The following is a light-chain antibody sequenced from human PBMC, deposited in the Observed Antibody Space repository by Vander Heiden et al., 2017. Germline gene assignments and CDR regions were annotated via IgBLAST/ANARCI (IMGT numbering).Light chain of an antibody. Sequence: DIQMTQSPSSLSASVGDRVTITCRASQSISNYLNWYQQIPGKASKLLIYGASSLQSGVPSRFSGSGSGTDFTLTIASLQPEDFAIYDCQQSYSTLFTFGGGTKVEVK. J-gene: IGKJ4*01. CDR1: QSISNY. V-gene: IGKV1-39*01. CDR3: QQSYSTLFT. CDR2: GAS.